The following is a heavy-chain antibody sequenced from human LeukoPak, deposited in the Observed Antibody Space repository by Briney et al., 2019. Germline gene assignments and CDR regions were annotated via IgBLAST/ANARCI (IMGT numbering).Heavy chain of an antibody. CDR2: INPDGSTK. V-gene: IGHV3-7*01. D-gene: IGHD3-16*01. Sequence: GGSLRLSCAASGFTFNDVWMAWVRQAPGKGLEWVANINPDGSTKQYVDSVRGRFTISRDNAKNPLYLQMNSLRAEDTGLYHCARDMKGNLDYWGQGTLVTVSS. CDR1: GFTFNDVW. CDR3: ARDMKGNLDY. J-gene: IGHJ4*02.